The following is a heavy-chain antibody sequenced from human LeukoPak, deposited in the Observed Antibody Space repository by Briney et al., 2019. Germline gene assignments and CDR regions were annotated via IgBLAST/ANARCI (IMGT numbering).Heavy chain of an antibody. CDR2: ISGSGGST. D-gene: IGHD3-10*01. V-gene: IGHV3-23*01. CDR1: GFTFSSYG. J-gene: IGHJ6*03. Sequence: GGSLRLSCAASGFTFSSYGMSWVRQAPGKGLEWVSAISGSGGSTYYADSVKGRFTISRDNSKNTLYLQMNSLRAEDTAVYYCAKDFYGSGNYFNYYYYMDVWGKGTTVTVSS. CDR3: AKDFYGSGNYFNYYYYMDV.